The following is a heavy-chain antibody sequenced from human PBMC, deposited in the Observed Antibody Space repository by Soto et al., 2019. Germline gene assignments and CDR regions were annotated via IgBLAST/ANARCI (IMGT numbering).Heavy chain of an antibody. CDR2: ISTYSVDT. V-gene: IGHV1-18*01. J-gene: IGHJ5*02. CDR3: ARVSTRYSAIWYWFAH. CDR1: AYPFTNYG. Sequence: GASVKVSCKASAYPFTNYGIGWVRQAPGQGLEWMGWISTYSVDTNYSQKFQGRVTMTTDTSTSTAYMELRSLRSDDTAVYYCARVSTRYSAIWYWFAHWGQGTLVNVSS. D-gene: IGHD6-13*01.